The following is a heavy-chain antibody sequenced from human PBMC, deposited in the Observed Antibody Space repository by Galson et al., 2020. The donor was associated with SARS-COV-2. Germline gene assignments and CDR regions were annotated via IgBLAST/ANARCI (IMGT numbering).Heavy chain of an antibody. Sequence: GESLKISCSTSGFTFSRYAMHWVRQAPGKGLEWVAVISYYGSNKYYADSVKGRFTISRDNSKNTLYLQMNSLRAEDTAVYYCARELLLDDAFDIWGQGTMVTVSS. J-gene: IGHJ3*02. CDR3: ARELLLDDAFDI. V-gene: IGHV3-30*04. CDR2: ISYYGSNK. D-gene: IGHD1-20*01. CDR1: GFTFSRYA.